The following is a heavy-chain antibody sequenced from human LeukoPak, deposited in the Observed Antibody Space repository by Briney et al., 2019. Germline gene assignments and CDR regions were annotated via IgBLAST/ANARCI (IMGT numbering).Heavy chain of an antibody. CDR1: GYTFTGYY. CDR2: INPRSGGT. J-gene: IGHJ4*02. D-gene: IGHD2-21*02. CDR3: ARDRATYCGGDCYRPFDY. V-gene: IGHV1-2*02. Sequence: ASLKVSCKASGYTFTGYYIHWVRQAPGQGLEWVGWINPRSGGTNYAQKFQGRVTMSTDTSISTASMDLARLRSDDTAVYYCARDRATYCGGDCYRPFDYWGQGTLVTVSS.